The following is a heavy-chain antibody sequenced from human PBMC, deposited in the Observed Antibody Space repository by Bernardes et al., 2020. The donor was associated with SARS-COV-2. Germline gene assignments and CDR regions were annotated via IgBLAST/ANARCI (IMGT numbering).Heavy chain of an antibody. D-gene: IGHD6-13*01. CDR2: ISWNSGSI. J-gene: IGHJ5*02. Sequence: SLRLSCAASGFTFDDYAMHWVRQAPGKGLEWVSGISWNSGSIGYADSVKGRFTISRDNAKNSLYLQMNSLRAEDTALYYCAGDTGGIADLNWFDPWGQGTLVTVSS. CDR1: GFTFDDYA. CDR3: AGDTGGIADLNWFDP. V-gene: IGHV3-9*01.